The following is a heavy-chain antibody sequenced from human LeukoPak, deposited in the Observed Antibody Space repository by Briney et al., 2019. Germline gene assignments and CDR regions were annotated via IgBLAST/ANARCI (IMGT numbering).Heavy chain of an antibody. V-gene: IGHV3-15*01. CDR3: TTCGGSCYSVYYYGMDV. Sequence: GGSLRLSCAASGFTFSNAWMSWVRQAPGKGLEWVGRIKSKTDGGTTDYAAPVKGRFTISRDDSKNTLYLQMNCLKAEDTAVYYCTTCGGSCYSVYYYGMDVWGQGTTVTVSS. CDR2: IKSKTDGGTT. J-gene: IGHJ6*02. CDR1: GFTFSNAW. D-gene: IGHD2-15*01.